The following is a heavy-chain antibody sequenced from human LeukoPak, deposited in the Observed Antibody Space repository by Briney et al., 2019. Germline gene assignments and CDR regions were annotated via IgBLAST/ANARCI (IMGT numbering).Heavy chain of an antibody. V-gene: IGHV3-74*01. CDR1: GFTFSSYW. CDR3: ASGDAHAFDI. D-gene: IGHD3-10*01. J-gene: IGHJ3*02. CDR2: INGDGGGT. Sequence: QAGGSLRLSCAASGFTFSSYWMHWVRQAPGKGLVWVSRINGDGGGTSYAASVKGRFTISRDNAKNTLYLQMNSLRVEDTAVYYCASGDAHAFDIWGQGTIVTVSS.